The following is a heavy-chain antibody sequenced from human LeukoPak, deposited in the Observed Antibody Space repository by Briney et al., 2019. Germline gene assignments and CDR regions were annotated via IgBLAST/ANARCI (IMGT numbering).Heavy chain of an antibody. CDR3: AKRLGDPRAFDY. D-gene: IGHD2-21*02. J-gene: IGHJ4*02. CDR2: ISGSSGTI. CDR1: GFTFSNYA. Sequence: GGSLRLSCAASGFTFSNYAMNWVRQAPEKGLEWVSGISGSSGTINYAAPVKGRFTTSRDNSRNTLYLQMNSLRADDTAVYYCAKRLGDPRAFDYWGQGTLVTVSS. V-gene: IGHV3-23*01.